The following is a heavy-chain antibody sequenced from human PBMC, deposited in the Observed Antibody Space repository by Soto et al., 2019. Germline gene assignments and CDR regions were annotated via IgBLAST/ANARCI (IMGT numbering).Heavy chain of an antibody. V-gene: IGHV1-18*01. CDR1: GYTFASYC. Sequence: ASVKVSCKASGYTFASYCISWVRQAPGQRLEWMGWISGYNGNTKYAQKLQGRVTVTTDTSTSTAYMELRSLISDDTAVYYCARTTAYESSGYYYHTYWGQGTQVTGSS. J-gene: IGHJ4*02. D-gene: IGHD3-22*01. CDR2: ISGYNGNT. CDR3: ARTTAYESSGYYYHTY.